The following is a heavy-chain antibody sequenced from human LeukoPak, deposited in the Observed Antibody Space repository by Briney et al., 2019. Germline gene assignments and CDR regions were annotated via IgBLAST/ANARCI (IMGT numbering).Heavy chain of an antibody. CDR3: ARAYDSSGYYYVYYYYMDV. D-gene: IGHD3-22*01. J-gene: IGHJ6*03. Sequence: ASVKVSCKASGYTFTGYYMHWVRQAPGQGLEWMGWINPNSGGTNYAQKFQGRVTMTRDTSISTAYMELSRLRSDDTAVYYCARAYDSSGYYYVYYYYMDVWGKGTTVTVSS. CDR2: INPNSGGT. CDR1: GYTFTGYY. V-gene: IGHV1-2*02.